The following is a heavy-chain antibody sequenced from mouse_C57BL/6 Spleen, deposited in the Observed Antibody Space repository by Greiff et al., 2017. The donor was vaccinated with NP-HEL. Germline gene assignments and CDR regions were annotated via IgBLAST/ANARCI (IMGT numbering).Heavy chain of an antibody. D-gene: IGHD2-1*01. CDR3: ARSYGNYDYYYAMDY. J-gene: IGHJ4*01. CDR2: IYPGSGNT. CDR1: GYTFTDYY. Sequence: VQLQESGAELVRPGASVKLSCKASGYTFTDYYINWVKPRPGQGLEWIARIYPGSGNTYYNEKFKGKATLTAEKSSSTAYMQLSSLTSEDSAVYFCARSYGNYDYYYAMDYWGQGTSVTVSS. V-gene: IGHV1-76*01.